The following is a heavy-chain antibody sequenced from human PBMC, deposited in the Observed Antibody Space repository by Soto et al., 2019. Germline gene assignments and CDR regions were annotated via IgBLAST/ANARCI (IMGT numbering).Heavy chain of an antibody. CDR1: GGSISSYY. CDR3: ARSNYYDSSGYYPRWFDP. D-gene: IGHD3-22*01. V-gene: IGHV4-4*07. CDR2: IYTSGST. J-gene: IGHJ5*02. Sequence: SETLSLTCTVSGGSISSYYWSWIRQPAGKGLEWIGRIYTSGSTNYNPSLKSRVTMSVDTSKNQFSLKLSSVTAADTAVYYCARSNYYDSSGYYPRWFDPWGQGTLVTVSS.